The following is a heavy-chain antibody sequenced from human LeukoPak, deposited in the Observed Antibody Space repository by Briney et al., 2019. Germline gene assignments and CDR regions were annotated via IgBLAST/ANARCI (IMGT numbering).Heavy chain of an antibody. J-gene: IGHJ3*02. CDR2: INPNSGGT. Sequence: ASVKVSCKASGYTFTGYYTHWVRQAPGQGLEWMGWINPNSGGTNYAQKFQGRVTMTRDTSISTAYMELSRLRSDDTAVYYCASNTLPVGLDAFDIWGQGTMVTVSS. D-gene: IGHD2-15*01. V-gene: IGHV1-2*02. CDR3: ASNTLPVGLDAFDI. CDR1: GYTFTGYY.